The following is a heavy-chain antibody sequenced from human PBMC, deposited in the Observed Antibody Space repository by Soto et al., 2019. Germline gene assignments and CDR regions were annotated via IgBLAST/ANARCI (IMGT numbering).Heavy chain of an antibody. J-gene: IGHJ6*02. CDR2: ISAYNGNT. CDR3: ARVKLYDFWSGTQNYYYYGMDV. D-gene: IGHD3-3*01. V-gene: IGHV1-18*04. Sequence: VASVKVSCKASGYTFTSYGISWVRQAPGQGLEWMGWISAYNGNTNYAQKLQGRVTMTTDTSTSTAYMELRSLRSDDTAVYYCARVKLYDFWSGTQNYYYYGMDVWGQGTTVTV. CDR1: GYTFTSYG.